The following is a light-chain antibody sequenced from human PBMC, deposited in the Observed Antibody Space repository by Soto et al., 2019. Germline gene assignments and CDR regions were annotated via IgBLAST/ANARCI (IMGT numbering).Light chain of an antibody. CDR1: QGVSSN. CDR2: SAS. J-gene: IGKJ2*01. V-gene: IGKV3-15*01. Sequence: ETVMTQSPATLSVSPGDRATLSCRASQGVSSNLAWYQQKPGQAPRLLIYSASTRATGIPARFSGSGSGTEFTLTISSLQSEDFAVYYCQQYNSWPPITFGQGTKLEIK. CDR3: QQYNSWPPIT.